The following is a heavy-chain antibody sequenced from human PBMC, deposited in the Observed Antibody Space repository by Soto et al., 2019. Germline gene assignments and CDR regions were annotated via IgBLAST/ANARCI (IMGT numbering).Heavy chain of an antibody. D-gene: IGHD3-10*01. CDR2: INHSGST. CDR1: GGSFSGYY. V-gene: IGHV4-34*01. CDR3: ARVRLHYYGSGSYYRGMDV. Sequence: SETLSLTCAVYGGSFSGYYWSWIRQPPGKGLEWIGEINHSGSTNYNPSLKSRVTISVDTSKNQFSLKLSSVTAADTAVYYCARVRLHYYGSGSYYRGMDVWGQGTTVTVSS. J-gene: IGHJ6*02.